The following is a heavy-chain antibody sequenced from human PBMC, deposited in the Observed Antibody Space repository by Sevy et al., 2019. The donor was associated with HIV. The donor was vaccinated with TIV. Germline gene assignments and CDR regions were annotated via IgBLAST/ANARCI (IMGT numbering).Heavy chain of an antibody. V-gene: IGHV3-33*08. CDR2: ISHDGRNHK. CDR1: GFTFGEYG. Sequence: GGSLRLSCAASGFTFGEYGMHWVRQAPGKGLEWVAVISHDGRNHKYNADFVKGRFTISRDNSKNIVYLQMNSLRVEDTAIYYCARDRGEILRSAFKSWGQGTLVTVSS. CDR3: ARDRGEILRSAFKS. D-gene: IGHD3-10*01. J-gene: IGHJ4*02.